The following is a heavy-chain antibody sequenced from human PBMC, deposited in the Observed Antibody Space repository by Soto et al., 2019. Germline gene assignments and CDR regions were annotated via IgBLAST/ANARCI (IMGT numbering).Heavy chain of an antibody. J-gene: IGHJ5*02. D-gene: IGHD5-12*01. CDR1: GESFIGYY. CDR2: INHRGSA. V-gene: IGHV4-34*02. CDR3: ARTHIVTTNRVDP. Sequence: QVHLQQWGAWLLKPSATLSLTCAVYGESFIGYYWTWIRQPPGKGLEGIGEINHRGSANYNPSLKSRVTISVDTSNTQFSLKLSAVTAADTSVYYCARTHIVTTNRVDPWGQGTLFTVSS.